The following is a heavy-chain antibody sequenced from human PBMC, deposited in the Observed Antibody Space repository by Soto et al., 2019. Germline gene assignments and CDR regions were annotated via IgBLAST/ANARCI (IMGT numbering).Heavy chain of an antibody. J-gene: IGHJ5*02. V-gene: IGHV5-10-1*01. CDR2: IDPVDSYT. CDR1: GYSFTNYW. CDR3: ARIESIARNWFDP. D-gene: IGHD6-13*01. Sequence: GESLKISCKGSGYSFTNYWISWVRRMPGKGLEWMGNIDPVDSYTNYSPSFQGHVTFSVDTSISTAYLQWSSLEASDTAMYYCARIESIARNWFDPWGQGTLVTVSS.